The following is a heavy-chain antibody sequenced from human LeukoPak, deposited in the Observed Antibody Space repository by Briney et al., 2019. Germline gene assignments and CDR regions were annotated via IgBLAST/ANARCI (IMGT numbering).Heavy chain of an antibody. Sequence: PGGSLRLSCAASGFIFSLYAMYWVRQAPGKGLEYVSAISSSGGSTYYANSVKGRFTISRDNSKNTLYLQMNSLRAEDTAVYYCAELGITMIGGVWGKGTTVTISS. CDR2: ISSSGGST. V-gene: IGHV3-64*01. CDR3: AELGITMIGGV. J-gene: IGHJ6*04. CDR1: GFIFSLYA. D-gene: IGHD3-10*02.